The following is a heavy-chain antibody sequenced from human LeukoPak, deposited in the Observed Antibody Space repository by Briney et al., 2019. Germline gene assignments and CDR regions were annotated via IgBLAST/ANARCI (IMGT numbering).Heavy chain of an antibody. D-gene: IGHD3-10*01. CDR3: ARDQNPYGSGSYYGY. J-gene: IGHJ4*02. V-gene: IGHV3-7*01. CDR1: GFTFSSYW. Sequence: PGGSLRLSCAASGFTFSSYWMSWVRQAPGKGLEGVANIKQDGSEKYYVDSVKGRFTISRDNAKNSLYLQMNSLRAEDTAVYYCARDQNPYGSGSYYGYWGQGTLVTVSS. CDR2: IKQDGSEK.